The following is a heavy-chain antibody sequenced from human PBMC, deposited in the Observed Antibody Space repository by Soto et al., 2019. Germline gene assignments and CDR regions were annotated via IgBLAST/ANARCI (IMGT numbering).Heavy chain of an antibody. Sequence: GSLRLSCAASGLTFSAYPMNWVRQAPGKGLEWVSYISKSGGTINYADSVKGRFTISRDNAKNSLYLQMNSLRAEDTAVYYCAKGGYCSGGSCYSGAFDIWGQGTMVTVSS. CDR3: AKGGYCSGGSCYSGAFDI. V-gene: IGHV3-48*01. D-gene: IGHD2-15*01. J-gene: IGHJ3*02. CDR1: GLTFSAYP. CDR2: ISKSGGTI.